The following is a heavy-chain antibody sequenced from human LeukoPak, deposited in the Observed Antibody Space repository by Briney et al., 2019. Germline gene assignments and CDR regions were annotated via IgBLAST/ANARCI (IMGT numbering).Heavy chain of an antibody. D-gene: IGHD3-3*01. CDR1: GYTLTELS. CDR3: ATTGPIWSGPAGFDY. J-gene: IGHJ4*02. CDR2: FDPEDGET. Sequence: ASVKVYCKVSGYTLTELSMHWVRQAPGKGLEWMGGFDPEDGETIYAQKFQGRVTMTEDTSTDTAYMELSSLRSEDTAVYCCATTGPIWSGPAGFDYWGQGTLVTVSS. V-gene: IGHV1-24*01.